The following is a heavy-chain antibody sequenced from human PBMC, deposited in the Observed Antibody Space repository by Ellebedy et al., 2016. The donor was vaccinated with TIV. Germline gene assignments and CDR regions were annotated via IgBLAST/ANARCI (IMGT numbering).Heavy chain of an antibody. CDR3: ARAPDYGNRNWFDP. Sequence: GESLKISCKGSGYSFTSYWIGWVRQMPGKGLEWMGIIYPADSDTRYSPSFQGQVTISAGKSISTAYLQWSSLKASDTAMYFCARAPDYGNRNWFDPWGQGTLVTVSS. D-gene: IGHD4-11*01. CDR1: GYSFTSYW. J-gene: IGHJ5*02. CDR2: IYPADSDT. V-gene: IGHV5-51*01.